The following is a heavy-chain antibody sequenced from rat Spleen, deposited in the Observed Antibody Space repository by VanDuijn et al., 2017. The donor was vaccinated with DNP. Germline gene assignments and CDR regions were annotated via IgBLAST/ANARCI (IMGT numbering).Heavy chain of an antibody. CDR3: ARQGGYLNWFAY. D-gene: IGHD1-12*03. CDR1: GFSLTSYH. J-gene: IGHJ3*01. Sequence: QVQLKESGPGLVQPSQTLSLTCTVSGFSLTSYHVSWVRQPPGKSLVWMGTIWAGGGTNYNSAVQSRLSISRDTSKSQVFLKMNSLQPEDTGTYYCARQGGYLNWFAYWGQGTLVTVSS. CDR2: IWAGGGT. V-gene: IGHV2-72*01.